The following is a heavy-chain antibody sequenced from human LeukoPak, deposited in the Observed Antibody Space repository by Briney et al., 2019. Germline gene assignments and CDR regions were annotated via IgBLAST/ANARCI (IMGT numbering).Heavy chain of an antibody. V-gene: IGHV3-30*02. Sequence: PGGSLRLSCAASGFTFSNYGMHWVRQAPGKGLEWVAFIRADGSNIYYADSVKGRFTISRDNSQNTLYLQMNSLKTEDTAVYYCAKFHITATTPSYFDYCGQGPLVPVSA. J-gene: IGHJ4*02. CDR2: IRADGSNI. CDR1: GFTFSNYG. D-gene: IGHD1-7*01. CDR3: AKFHITATTPSYFDY.